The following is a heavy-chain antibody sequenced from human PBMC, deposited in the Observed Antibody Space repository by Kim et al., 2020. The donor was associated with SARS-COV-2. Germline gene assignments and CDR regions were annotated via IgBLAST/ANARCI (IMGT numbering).Heavy chain of an antibody. CDR3: ARDVRGVIGSYYYYGMDV. CDR2: IYYSGST. D-gene: IGHD3-10*02. CDR1: GGSISSYY. Sequence: SETLSLTCTVSGGSISSYYWSWIRQPPGKGLEWIGYIYYSGSTNYNPSLKSRVTISVDTSKNQFSLKLSSVTAADTAVYYCARDVRGVIGSYYYYGMDVWGQGTTVTVSS. J-gene: IGHJ6*02. V-gene: IGHV4-59*01.